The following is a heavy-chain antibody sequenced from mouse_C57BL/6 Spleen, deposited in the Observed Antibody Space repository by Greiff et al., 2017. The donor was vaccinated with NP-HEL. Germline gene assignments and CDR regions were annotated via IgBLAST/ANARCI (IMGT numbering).Heavy chain of an antibody. CDR1: GYAFTNYL. D-gene: IGHD1-1*01. CDR2: INPGSGGT. J-gene: IGHJ4*01. CDR3: ARGNNYYGSSYGAMDY. V-gene: IGHV1-54*01. Sequence: QVQLQQSGAELVRPGTSVKVSCKASGYAFTNYLIEWVKQRPGQGLEWIGVINPGSGGTNYNEKFKGKATLTADKSSSTAYMQLSSLTSEDSAVYFCARGNNYYGSSYGAMDYWGQGTSVTVSS.